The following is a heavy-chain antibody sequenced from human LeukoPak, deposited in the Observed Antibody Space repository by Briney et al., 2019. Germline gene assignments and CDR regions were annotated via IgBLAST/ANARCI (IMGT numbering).Heavy chain of an antibody. Sequence: GGSLRLSCAASGFSISRYEMNWVRQAPGKGLEWVSYISSSGSPIYYADSVKGRFTISRDNAKNSLYLQMNSLRAEDTAVYYCVAIGRGYSGYDMYYFDYWGHGKLFSVSS. D-gene: IGHD5-12*01. CDR1: GFSISRYE. V-gene: IGHV3-48*03. J-gene: IGHJ4*01. CDR3: VAIGRGYSGYDMYYFDY. CDR2: ISSSGSPI.